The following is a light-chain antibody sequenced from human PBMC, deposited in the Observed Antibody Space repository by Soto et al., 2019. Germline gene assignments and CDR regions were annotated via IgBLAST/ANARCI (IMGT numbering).Light chain of an antibody. CDR1: QRVYSN. CDR2: GAS. CDR3: QQYTNWPPNT. Sequence: EVLMTQSPDTLSVSPGERTTLSCRASQRVYSNLAWYQQRPGQAPRLLIYGASTRATGVPARFSGRGSGTEFTLTISSLQSEDFAVYYCQQYTNWPPNTFGQGTRLEIK. V-gene: IGKV3-15*01. J-gene: IGKJ5*01.